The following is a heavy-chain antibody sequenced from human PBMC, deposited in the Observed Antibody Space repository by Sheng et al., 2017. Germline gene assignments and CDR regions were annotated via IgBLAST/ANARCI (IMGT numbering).Heavy chain of an antibody. D-gene: IGHD2-21*01. CDR1: GGSFSGYY. Sequence: QVQLQQWGAGLLKPSETLSLTCAVYGGSFSGYYWSWIRQPPGKGLEWIGEINHSGSTNYNPSLKSRVTISVDTSKNQFSLKLSSVTAADTAVYYCARGRRMLYCGGDCYSFGYWGQGTLVTVSS. CDR2: INHSGST. CDR3: ARGRRMLYCGGDCYSFGY. J-gene: IGHJ4*02. V-gene: IGHV4-34*01.